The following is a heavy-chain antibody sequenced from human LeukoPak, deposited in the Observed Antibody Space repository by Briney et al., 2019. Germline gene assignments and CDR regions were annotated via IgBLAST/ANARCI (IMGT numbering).Heavy chain of an antibody. CDR2: IKQDGSEK. D-gene: IGHD1-7*01. Sequence: GGSLRLSCAASGFYFSNYWMYWVRQAPGKGLEWVANIKQDGSEKYYVDSVRGRFTISRDNAKNSLSLQMNSLRAEDTAVYYCAGPGGTGTTKYYYGMDVWGQGTTVTVSS. J-gene: IGHJ6*02. CDR1: GFYFSNYW. CDR3: AGPGGTGTTKYYYGMDV. V-gene: IGHV3-7*01.